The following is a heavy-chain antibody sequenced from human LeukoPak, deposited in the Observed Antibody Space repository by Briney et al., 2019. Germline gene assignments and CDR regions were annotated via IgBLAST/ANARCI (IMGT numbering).Heavy chain of an antibody. D-gene: IGHD5-24*01. J-gene: IGHJ4*02. Sequence: GGSLRLSCAASGFTLSSYGMHWVRQAPGKGLEWVAVIWYDGSNKYYADSVKGRFTISRDNSKNTLYLQMNSLRAEDTAVYYCARAQSRDGYNYDDFDYWGQGTLVTVSS. CDR1: GFTLSSYG. CDR3: ARAQSRDGYNYDDFDY. CDR2: IWYDGSNK. V-gene: IGHV3-33*01.